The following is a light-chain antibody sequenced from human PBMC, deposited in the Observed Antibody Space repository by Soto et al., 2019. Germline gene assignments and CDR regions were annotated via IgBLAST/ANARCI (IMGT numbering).Light chain of an antibody. CDR3: SSYTGSSTLVV. Sequence: QSXLTQPXXVSGXXXXXXXXXXTGTSXDVGRYKHVSWYQQPPGTAPKLMIYDVSNRPSGVPDRFSGSKSGNTASLTISGLQAEDEAEYYCSSYTGSSTLVVFGGGTKLTVL. CDR2: DVS. J-gene: IGLJ2*01. V-gene: IGLV2-18*02. CDR1: SXDVGRYKH.